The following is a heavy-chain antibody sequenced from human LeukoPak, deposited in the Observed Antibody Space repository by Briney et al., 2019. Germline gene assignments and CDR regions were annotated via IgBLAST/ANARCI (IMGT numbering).Heavy chain of an antibody. J-gene: IGHJ4*02. Sequence: PGGSLRLSCGASGFTVSSNYMSWVRQAPGKGLEWVSVIYSGGSTYYADSVKGRFTISRDNSKNTLYLQMNSLRAEDTAVYYCARDVVAGILDYWGQGTLVTVSS. V-gene: IGHV3-53*01. D-gene: IGHD6-19*01. CDR2: IYSGGST. CDR3: ARDVVAGILDY. CDR1: GFTVSSNY.